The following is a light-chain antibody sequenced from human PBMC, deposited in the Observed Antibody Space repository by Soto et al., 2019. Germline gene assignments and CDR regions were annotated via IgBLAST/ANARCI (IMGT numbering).Light chain of an antibody. V-gene: IGKV3-20*01. J-gene: IGKJ4*01. CDR1: QSVAGNY. Sequence: IVLTQSPGTLSLSPGERATLSCRASQSVAGNYIVWYQQRPGQGPRLLIYGASNRATGIPDRFSGSGSGTDFTLTISRLEPEDFAVYHCQQYGNSPLTFGGGTKVEIK. CDR3: QQYGNSPLT. CDR2: GAS.